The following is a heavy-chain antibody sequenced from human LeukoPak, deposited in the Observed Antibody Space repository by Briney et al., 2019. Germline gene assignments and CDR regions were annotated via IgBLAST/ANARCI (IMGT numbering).Heavy chain of an antibody. CDR2: ISYDGSNK. CDR3: ASLNPGLSSSCAPPPLGYYYYYGMDV. V-gene: IGHV3-30*04. CDR1: GFTFSSYA. D-gene: IGHD6-13*01. Sequence: GGSLRLSCAASGFTFSSYAMHWVRQAPGKGLEWVAVISYDGSNKYYADSVKGRFTISRDNSKNTLYLQMNGLRAEDTAVYYCASLNPGLSSSCAPPPLGYYYYYGMDVWGQGTTVTVSS. J-gene: IGHJ6*02.